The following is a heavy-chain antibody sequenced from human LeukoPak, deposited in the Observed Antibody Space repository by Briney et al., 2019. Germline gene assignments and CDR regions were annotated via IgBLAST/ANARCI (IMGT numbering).Heavy chain of an antibody. CDR3: ASGASGPAAIDY. CDR2: IYHSGST. J-gene: IGHJ4*02. V-gene: IGHV4-38-2*01. Sequence: SETLSLTCAVSGYSISSGYYWGWIRQPPGKGLEWIGSIYHSGSTYYNPSLKSRVTISVDTSKNQFSLKLSSVTAADTAVYYCASGASGPAAIDYWGQGTLVTVSS. D-gene: IGHD2-2*01. CDR1: GYSISSGYY.